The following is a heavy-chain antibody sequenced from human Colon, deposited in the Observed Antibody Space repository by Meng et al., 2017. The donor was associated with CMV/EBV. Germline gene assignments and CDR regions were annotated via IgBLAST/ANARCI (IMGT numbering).Heavy chain of an antibody. CDR2: IKDDGSKT. D-gene: IGHD1-26*01. J-gene: IGHJ4*02. CDR1: GFDFSNYW. Sequence: GESLKISCAASGFDFSNYWMSWVRQAPGKGLDWVANIKDDGSKTQYADSLRGRFTISRDNAKNSLFLQINSLRPEDTAVFFCARVGVNKPFDYWGQGTLVTVSS. CDR3: ARVGVNKPFDY. V-gene: IGHV3-7*01.